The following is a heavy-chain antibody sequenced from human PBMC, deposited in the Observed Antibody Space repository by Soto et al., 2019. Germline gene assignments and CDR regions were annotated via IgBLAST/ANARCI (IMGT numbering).Heavy chain of an antibody. Sequence: QVQLVQSGAEVKRPGSSVTVTCKAAGGTFGDYNIIWVRQAPGHGLEWVGRSIPILGKAKTAQKFQGRVIMTADRSTSAAYMELSSLRFDDTAVYYCARESSGPEYCGQGSQVIVSS. J-gene: IGHJ4*02. D-gene: IGHD6-19*01. CDR2: SIPILGKA. CDR1: GGTFGDYN. CDR3: ARESSGPEY. V-gene: IGHV1-69*08.